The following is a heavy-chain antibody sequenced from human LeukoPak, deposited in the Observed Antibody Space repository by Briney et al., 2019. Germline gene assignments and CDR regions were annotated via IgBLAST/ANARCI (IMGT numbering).Heavy chain of an antibody. V-gene: IGHV1-8*01. J-gene: IGHJ4*02. CDR3: ARETYGSGKGRFDY. CDR1: GYTFTSYD. Sequence: ASVKVSCKASGYTFTSYDINWVRQATGQGLEWMGWMNPNSGNTGYAQKFQGRVTMTRNTSISTAYMELGSLRSEDTAVYYCARETYGSGKGRFDYWGQGTLVTVSS. D-gene: IGHD3-10*01. CDR2: MNPNSGNT.